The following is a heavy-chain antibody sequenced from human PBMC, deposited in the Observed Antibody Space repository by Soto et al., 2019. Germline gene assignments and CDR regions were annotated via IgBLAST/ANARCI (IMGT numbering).Heavy chain of an antibody. CDR1: GFTFSSYG. J-gene: IGHJ4*02. V-gene: IGHV3-30*18. CDR3: AKDFLLWGSFPDTGASDY. Sequence: QVQLVESGGGVVQPGKSLRLSCAASGFTFSSYGIHWVRQAPGKGLEWVAVISYDGSNKFYADSVKGRFTISRYNSYDRVYLEMDSLRAEDTAVYYCAKDFLLWGSFPDTGASDYWGQGTLVTVSS. D-gene: IGHD3-16*01. CDR2: ISYDGSNK.